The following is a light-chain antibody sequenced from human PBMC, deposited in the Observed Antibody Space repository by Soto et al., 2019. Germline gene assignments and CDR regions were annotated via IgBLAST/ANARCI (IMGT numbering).Light chain of an antibody. CDR3: QSYDSSLIYV. Sequence: QPVLTQPPSVSGAPGQRVTISCTGSSSNIGAGYDVHWYQQLPGTAPKLLIYGNSNRPSGVPDRFSGSKSGTLASLAITGLQAEDEADYYCQSYDSSLIYVFGTGTKVTVL. J-gene: IGLJ1*01. CDR2: GNS. CDR1: SSNIGAGYD. V-gene: IGLV1-40*01.